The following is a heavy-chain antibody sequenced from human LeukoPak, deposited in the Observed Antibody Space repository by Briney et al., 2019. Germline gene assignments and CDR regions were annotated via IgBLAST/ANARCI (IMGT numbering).Heavy chain of an antibody. CDR1: GFTVSDNN. Sequence: PGGSLRLSCAASGFTVSDNNMIWVRQAPGKGLEWVGRIKSKTDGGTTDYAAPVKGRFTISRDDSKNTLYLQMNSLKTEDTAVYYCSTTYYYDSSEGYWGQGTLVTVSS. CDR2: IKSKTDGGTT. CDR3: STTYYYDSSEGY. J-gene: IGHJ4*02. V-gene: IGHV3-15*07. D-gene: IGHD3-22*01.